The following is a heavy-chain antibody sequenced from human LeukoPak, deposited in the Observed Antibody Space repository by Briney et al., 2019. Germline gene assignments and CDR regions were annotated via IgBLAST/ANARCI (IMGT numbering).Heavy chain of an antibody. CDR3: AKGVGWELTVGLGYYFDY. J-gene: IGHJ4*02. Sequence: GGALRLFCAASGFTFSRYAMSWGRQAPGKGAEGGSAICGSGGSTYYAASVKGRFTISRDNSKNTLYLQMNSLRAEDTAVYYCAKGVGWELTVGLGYYFDYWGQGTLVTVSS. CDR1: GFTFSRYA. CDR2: ICGSGGST. D-gene: IGHD1-26*01. V-gene: IGHV3-23*01.